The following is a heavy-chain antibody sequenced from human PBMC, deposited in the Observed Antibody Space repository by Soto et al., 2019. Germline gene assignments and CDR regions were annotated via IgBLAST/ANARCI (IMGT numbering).Heavy chain of an antibody. CDR1: EGTFNSYV. D-gene: IGHD3-3*01. J-gene: IGHJ6*02. CDR2: IIPLFGTT. V-gene: IGHV1-69*06. Sequence: QVKLVQSRAEVKKPGSSVRVSCKASEGTFNSYVVSWLRQAPGQGLQWMGGIIPLFGTTNYAHQLEGRVTITADTSTTTAYMELSGLRPGDTAVYYCARGDTIFESSERYYHYGLDVWGQGTTVIVSS. CDR3: ARGDTIFESSERYYHYGLDV.